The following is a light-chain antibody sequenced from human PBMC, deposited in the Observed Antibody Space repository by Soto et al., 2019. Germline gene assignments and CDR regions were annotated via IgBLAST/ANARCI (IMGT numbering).Light chain of an antibody. J-gene: IGKJ5*01. CDR3: QQYNNYST. CDR2: DAS. Sequence: DIEMTQSPSTLSASVGDSVTITCRASQNIRNWLAWYQQKPGKAPNPLIYDASSSKSGVPARFSGSGSGTEFTLTIRSLQPDDFATYYCQQYNNYSTFGQGTRLEIK. V-gene: IGKV1-5*01. CDR1: QNIRNW.